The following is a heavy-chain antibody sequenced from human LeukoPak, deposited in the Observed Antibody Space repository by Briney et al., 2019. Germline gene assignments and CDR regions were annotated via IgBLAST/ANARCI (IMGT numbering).Heavy chain of an antibody. D-gene: IGHD5-18*01. Sequence: HGESLKISCKGSGYSFTNYWIGWVRQMPGKGLEWMGIIYPGDSDTRYSPSFQGQVTISADRSINTAYLQWSSLKASDTAMYSVATQNTAMVYSYYWGQGTLVTVSS. CDR2: IYPGDSDT. V-gene: IGHV5-51*01. CDR1: GYSFTNYW. J-gene: IGHJ4*02. CDR3: ATQNTAMVYSYY.